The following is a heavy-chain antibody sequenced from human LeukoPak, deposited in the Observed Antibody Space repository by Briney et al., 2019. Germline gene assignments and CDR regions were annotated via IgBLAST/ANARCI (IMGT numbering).Heavy chain of an antibody. CDR1: GGSISSYD. Sequence: PSETLSLTCTVSGGSISSYDWSWIRQPPGKGLEWIGYIYYSGSTNYNPSLKSRVTISVDTPKNQFSLKLNSVTAADTAVYYCARGDKSGNYGYYFDYWGQGTLVTVSS. J-gene: IGHJ4*02. CDR2: IYYSGST. D-gene: IGHD1-26*01. V-gene: IGHV4-59*01. CDR3: ARGDKSGNYGYYFDY.